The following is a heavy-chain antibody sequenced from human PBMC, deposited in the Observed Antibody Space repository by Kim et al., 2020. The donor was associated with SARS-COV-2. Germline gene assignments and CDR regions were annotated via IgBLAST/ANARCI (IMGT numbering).Heavy chain of an antibody. CDR1: GGSISNSFNY. J-gene: IGHJ4*02. D-gene: IGHD3-22*01. Sequence: SETLSLSCTVSGGSISNSFNYWGWIRQRPGKGLEWIGSVYHSGSTYDSPSLKSRVTVSVDTSKNQFSLKVTSVPAADTAVYFCARLPHDSSGYVDCWGQGILVTVSS. V-gene: IGHV4-39*01. CDR2: VYHSGST. CDR3: ARLPHDSSGYVDC.